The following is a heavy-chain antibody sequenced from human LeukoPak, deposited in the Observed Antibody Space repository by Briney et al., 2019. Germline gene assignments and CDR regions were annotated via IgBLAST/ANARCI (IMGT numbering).Heavy chain of an antibody. CDR2: ISYEGSKK. D-gene: IGHD1-26*01. Sequence: PGGSLRLSCAASGSTLNDRSMHWVRQSPDKGLQWVAVISYEGSKKYYSDSVKGRFTISRDNSKNTVYLQMNSLKSEDMAVYARSFPTSAGHSGTELDLWGQGTLVTVSS. CDR3: SFPTSAGHSGTELDL. V-gene: IGHV3-30*04. J-gene: IGHJ5*02. CDR1: GSTLNDRS.